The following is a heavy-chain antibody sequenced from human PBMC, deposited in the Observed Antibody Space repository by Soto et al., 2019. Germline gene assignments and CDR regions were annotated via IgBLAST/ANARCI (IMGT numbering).Heavy chain of an antibody. CDR1: GFTFSSYA. J-gene: IGHJ6*02. CDR2: ISYDGSNK. D-gene: IGHD2-2*02. Sequence: QVQLVESGGGVVQPGRSLRLSCAASGFTFSSYAMHWVRQAPGKGLEWVAVISYDGSNKYYADSVKGRFTISRDNSKNTLYLQMNSLRAEDTAVYYCARDRGGYCSSTSCDTRYYYYGMDVWGQGTTVTVSS. V-gene: IGHV3-30-3*01. CDR3: ARDRGGYCSSTSCDTRYYYYGMDV.